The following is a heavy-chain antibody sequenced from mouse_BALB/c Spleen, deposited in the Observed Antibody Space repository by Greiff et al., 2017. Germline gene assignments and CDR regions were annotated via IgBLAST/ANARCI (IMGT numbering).Heavy chain of an antibody. Sequence: EVKVVESGGGLVKPGGSLKLSCAASGFTFSSYTMSWVRQTPEKRLEWVATISSGGSYTYYPDSVKGRFTISRDNAKNTLYLQMSSLKSEDTAMYYCTRGEDYRYGYAMDYWGQGTSVTVSS. CDR1: GFTFSSYT. J-gene: IGHJ4*01. CDR3: TRGEDYRYGYAMDY. CDR2: ISSGGSYT. V-gene: IGHV5-6-4*01. D-gene: IGHD2-14*01.